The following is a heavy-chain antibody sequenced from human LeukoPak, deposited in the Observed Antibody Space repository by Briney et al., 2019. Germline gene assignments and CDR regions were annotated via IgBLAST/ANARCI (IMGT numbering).Heavy chain of an antibody. V-gene: IGHV3-15*01. Sequence: GGSLRLSCAASGFTFSNAWMSWVRQAPGKGLEWVGRIKSKTDGGTTDYAAPVKGRFTISRDDSKNTLYLQMNSPKTEDTAVYYCTTESGYSGSYVDYWGQGTLVTVSS. CDR1: GFTFSNAW. D-gene: IGHD5-12*01. J-gene: IGHJ4*02. CDR3: TTESGYSGSYVDY. CDR2: IKSKTDGGTT.